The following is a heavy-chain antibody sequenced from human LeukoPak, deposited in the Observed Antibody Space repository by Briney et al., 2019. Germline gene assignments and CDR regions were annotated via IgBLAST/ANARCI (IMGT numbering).Heavy chain of an antibody. J-gene: IGHJ4*02. Sequence: GGSLRLSCAASGFTFSDYWMHWVRQAPGRGREWVANIKQDGSERYYVDSVKGRFTITRDNAKNSLSLQMNSLRVEDTAVYYCVSAIAAAASYWGQGTLVTVSS. V-gene: IGHV3-7*01. CDR2: IKQDGSER. D-gene: IGHD6-13*01. CDR3: VSAIAAAASY. CDR1: GFTFSDYW.